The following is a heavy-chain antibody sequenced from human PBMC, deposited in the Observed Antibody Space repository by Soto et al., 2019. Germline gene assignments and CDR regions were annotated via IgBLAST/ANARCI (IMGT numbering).Heavy chain of an antibody. D-gene: IGHD1-26*01. V-gene: IGHV3-74*01. CDR2: IYFDGITT. J-gene: IGHJ4*02. CDR3: ARGGAMGVDY. CDR1: GFSFTTHW. Sequence: PGGSLTLSCPASGFSFTTHWTHWVRQAPGKGLVWVSRIYFDGITTNHANSVKGRLTVSRDNAKNTVYLHVNTLRVEDTAVDYCARGGAMGVDYWGQGTLVTVSS.